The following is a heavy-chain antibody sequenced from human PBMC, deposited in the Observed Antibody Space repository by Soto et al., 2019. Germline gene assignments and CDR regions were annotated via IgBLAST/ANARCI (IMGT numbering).Heavy chain of an antibody. D-gene: IGHD6-19*01. CDR2: IHSGGT. J-gene: IGHJ5*02. V-gene: IGHV4-30-2*01. Sequence: LQLQESGSRLVKPSQTLSLTCAVSGDSISGSLYSWSWIRQPPGKGLEWIGYIHSGGTHYSPSLRSRVSISIDGSKNQFSLRLTSVTAADTAVYYCSTSSSGWPNWFDPWGQGTLVTVSS. CDR3: STSSSGWPNWFDP. CDR1: GDSISGSLYS.